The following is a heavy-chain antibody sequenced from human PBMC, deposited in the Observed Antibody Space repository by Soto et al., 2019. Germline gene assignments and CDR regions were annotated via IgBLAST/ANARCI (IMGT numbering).Heavy chain of an antibody. CDR1: YFTFSNAW. J-gene: IGHJ3*02. Sequence: SLRLSCTASYFTFSNAWMNWVLKTPGKGLEWVGRIKSKTDGGTTDYAAPVKGRFTISRDDSKNTLYLQMNSLKTEDTAVYYCTTGFTRLAAFDIWGQGTMVTV. CDR2: IKSKTDGGTT. CDR3: TTGFTRLAAFDI. V-gene: IGHV3-15*07. D-gene: IGHD6-6*01.